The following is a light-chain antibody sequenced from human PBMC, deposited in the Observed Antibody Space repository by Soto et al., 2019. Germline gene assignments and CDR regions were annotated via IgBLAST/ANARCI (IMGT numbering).Light chain of an antibody. J-gene: IGLJ1*01. V-gene: IGLV2-14*01. Sequence: QCALTQAASGSGSPGQSITISCTGTSSDVGGYNYVSWYQQHPGKAPKLIIYEVSNRPSGVSNRFSGSKSGNTASLTISGLQAEDEADYYCNSYTSKSTGVFGTGTKLTVL. CDR1: SSDVGGYNY. CDR3: NSYTSKSTGV. CDR2: EVS.